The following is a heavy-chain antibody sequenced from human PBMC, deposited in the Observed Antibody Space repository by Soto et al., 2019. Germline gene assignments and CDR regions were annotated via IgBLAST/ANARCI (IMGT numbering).Heavy chain of an antibody. CDR2: ISDDGSNK. J-gene: IGHJ3*02. Sequence: QVQLVESGGGVVQPGRSLRLSCAASGFTFSSSGIHWVRQAPGKGLEWGAVISDDGSNKYYADSVKGRFTISRDNSKNSLYLQVNSLRAEDTAVYYCAKDGGSCWLPSDAFDIWGQGTMVTVSS. CDR3: AKDGGSCWLPSDAFDI. CDR1: GFTFSSSG. V-gene: IGHV3-30*18. D-gene: IGHD6-19*01.